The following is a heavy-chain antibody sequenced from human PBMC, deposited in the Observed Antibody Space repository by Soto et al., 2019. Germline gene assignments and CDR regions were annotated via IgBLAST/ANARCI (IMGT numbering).Heavy chain of an antibody. Sequence: GGSLRLSCAASGFTFSSYEMNWVRQAPGKGLEWVSYISSSGSTIYYADSVKGRFTISRDNAKNSLYLQMNSLRDEDTAVYYCARDAYYYDSSGYYEESLGMDVWGQGTTVTVSS. J-gene: IGHJ6*02. CDR1: GFTFSSYE. CDR2: ISSSGSTI. CDR3: ARDAYYYDSSGYYEESLGMDV. V-gene: IGHV3-48*03. D-gene: IGHD3-22*01.